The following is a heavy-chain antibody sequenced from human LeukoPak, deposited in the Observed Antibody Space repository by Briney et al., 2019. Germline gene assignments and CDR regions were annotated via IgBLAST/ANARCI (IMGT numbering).Heavy chain of an antibody. D-gene: IGHD6-19*01. V-gene: IGHV1-24*01. CDR1: GYTLTELS. J-gene: IGHJ4*02. Sequence: GASVKVSCKVSGYTLTELSMHWLRQAPGKGLEWMGGFDPEDGETIYAQKFQGRVTMTEDTSTDTAYMELSSLRSEDTAVYYCATDLLSVAGTSDYWGQGTLVTVSS. CDR3: ATDLLSVAGTSDY. CDR2: FDPEDGET.